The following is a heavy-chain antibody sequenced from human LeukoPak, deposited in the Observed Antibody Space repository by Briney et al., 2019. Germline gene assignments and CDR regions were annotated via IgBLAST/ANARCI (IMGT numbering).Heavy chain of an antibody. CDR1: GFTFGDYA. J-gene: IGHJ4*02. CDR2: IRSKAYGGTT. D-gene: IGHD3-22*01. Sequence: GRSLRLSCTASGFTFGDYAMGWFRQAPGKGLEWVGFIRSKAYGGTTEYAASVKGRFTISRDDSKSIAYLQMNSLKTEDTAVYYCTSYYDSSGYPGDYWGQGTLVTVSS. V-gene: IGHV3-49*03. CDR3: TSYYDSSGYPGDY.